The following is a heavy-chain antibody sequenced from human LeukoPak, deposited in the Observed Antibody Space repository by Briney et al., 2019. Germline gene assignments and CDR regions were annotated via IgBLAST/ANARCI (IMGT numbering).Heavy chain of an antibody. Sequence: GESLKISCKGSGYGFTNYWIGWVRQMPGKGLEWMGIIYPADSDTRYSPSFQGQVTISADKSISTAYLQWSRLKASDTAMYYCARPGMATTTSFDYWGQGTLVTVSS. J-gene: IGHJ4*02. D-gene: IGHD5-24*01. V-gene: IGHV5-51*01. CDR1: GYGFTNYW. CDR2: IYPADSDT. CDR3: ARPGMATTTSFDY.